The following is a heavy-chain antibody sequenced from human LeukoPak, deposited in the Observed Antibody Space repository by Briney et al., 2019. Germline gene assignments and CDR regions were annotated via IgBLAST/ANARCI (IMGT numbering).Heavy chain of an antibody. V-gene: IGHV4-59*01. D-gene: IGHD2-2*02. CDR2: IYYSGST. J-gene: IGHJ5*02. CDR3: AREAAIPPSWFDP. CDR1: GGSISSYY. Sequence: SETLSLTCTVSGGSISSYYWSWIRQPPGKGLEWIGYIYYSGSTNYNPSLKSRVTISVDTSKNQFSLKLSSVTAADTAVYYCAREAAIPPSWFDPWGQGTLVIVSS.